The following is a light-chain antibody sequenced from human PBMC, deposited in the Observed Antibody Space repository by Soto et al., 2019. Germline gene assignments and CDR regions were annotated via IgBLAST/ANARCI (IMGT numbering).Light chain of an antibody. J-gene: IGKJ1*01. Sequence: EVVWTQSPGTLSLSPGERATLSCRASQSVSNNYLAWYQQKPGQAPRLLIYGASNRATGIPDRFNGSGSGTDFTLTISRLEPEDFAVYYCQQYGSSGTFGQGTKVDIK. V-gene: IGKV3-20*01. CDR3: QQYGSSGT. CDR1: QSVSNNY. CDR2: GAS.